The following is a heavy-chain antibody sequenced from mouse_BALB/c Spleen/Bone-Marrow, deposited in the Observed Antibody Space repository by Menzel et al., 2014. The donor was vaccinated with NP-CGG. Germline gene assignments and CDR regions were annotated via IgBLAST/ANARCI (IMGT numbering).Heavy chain of an antibody. CDR3: ARENYGSSPAY. J-gene: IGHJ3*01. V-gene: IGHV1S135*01. D-gene: IGHD1-1*01. CDR2: IDPYNGGT. Sequence: VQLQQSGPELVKPGASVKVSCKASGYAFTSYNMYWVKRSHGKSLERIGYIDPYNGGTSYNQKFKGKATLTVDKSSSTAYVHLNSLTSEDSAVYYCARENYGSSPAYWGQGTLVTVSA. CDR1: GYAFTSYN.